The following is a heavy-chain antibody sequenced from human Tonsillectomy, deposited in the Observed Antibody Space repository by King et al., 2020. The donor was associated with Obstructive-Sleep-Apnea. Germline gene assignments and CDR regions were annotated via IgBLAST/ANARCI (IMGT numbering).Heavy chain of an antibody. CDR1: GGSISSYY. CDR2: IYYSGST. CDR3: ARSRYSSGRPGFDY. Sequence: QVQLQESGPGLVKPSETLSLTCTVSGGSISSYYWSWIRQPPGKGLEWIGYIYYSGSTHYNPSLKSRVTISVDTSKNQFSLKLSSVTAADTAVYYCARSRYSSGRPGFDYWGQGTLVTVSS. J-gene: IGHJ4*02. V-gene: IGHV4-59*01. D-gene: IGHD6-19*01.